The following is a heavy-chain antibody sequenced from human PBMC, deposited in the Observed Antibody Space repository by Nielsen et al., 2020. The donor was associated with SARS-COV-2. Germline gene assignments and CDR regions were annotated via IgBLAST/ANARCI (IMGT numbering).Heavy chain of an antibody. V-gene: IGHV3-30*04. D-gene: IGHD2-2*01. J-gene: IGHJ4*02. CDR1: GFTFSNFA. Sequence: GESLKISCAASGFTFSNFAMHWVRQAPGKGLEWMTIISYDGNEHYADSVRGRFTISRDNFKSTVFLQMNSLKLEDTAVYYCARETIDHTSSFVDYWGQGTLVTVSS. CDR2: ISYDGNE. CDR3: ARETIDHTSSFVDY.